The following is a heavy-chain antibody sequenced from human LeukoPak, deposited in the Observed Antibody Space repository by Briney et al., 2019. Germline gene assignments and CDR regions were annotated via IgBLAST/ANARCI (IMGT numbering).Heavy chain of an antibody. CDR1: GXSISSSTYS. Sequence: SETLSLTCTVSGXSISSSTYSWGSIRHPPGKGLDWIGSIYYSGSSYYNPSLKSRITISVDTSKNQFSLRLTSVTVADTAVYYCARAFSGIDVWGPGTMVIVSS. V-gene: IGHV4-39*07. D-gene: IGHD3-10*01. CDR3: ARAFSGIDV. CDR2: IYYSGSS. J-gene: IGHJ3*01.